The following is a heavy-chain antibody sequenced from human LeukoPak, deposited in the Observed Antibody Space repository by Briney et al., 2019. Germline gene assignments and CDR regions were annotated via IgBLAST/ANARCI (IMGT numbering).Heavy chain of an antibody. J-gene: IGHJ6*03. CDR3: AKDRTIFDPMDV. V-gene: IGHV3-30*02. CDR2: IRYDGSNK. CDR1: GFTFSSDG. Sequence: PGGSLRLSCAASGFTFSSDGMHWFRQAPAKGLEWVAFIRYDGSNKYYADSVKGRFTISRDNSKNTLHLQMNSLRAEDTAVYYCAKDRTIFDPMDVWGKGTTVTVSS. D-gene: IGHD3-3*01.